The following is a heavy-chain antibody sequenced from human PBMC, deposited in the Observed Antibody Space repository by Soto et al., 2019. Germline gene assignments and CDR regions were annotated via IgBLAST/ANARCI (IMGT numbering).Heavy chain of an antibody. CDR2: IYYSGST. CDR3: ASMVRGVIITLNYFDY. CDR1: GGSISRDENY. J-gene: IGHJ4*02. D-gene: IGHD3-10*01. V-gene: IGHV4-39*01. Sequence: SETLSLTCTVSGGSISRDENYWGWIRQPPGKGLEWIGSIYYSGSTYYNPSLKSRVTISVDTSKNQFSLKLSPVTAADTAVYYCASMVRGVIITLNYFDYWGQGTLVTVSS.